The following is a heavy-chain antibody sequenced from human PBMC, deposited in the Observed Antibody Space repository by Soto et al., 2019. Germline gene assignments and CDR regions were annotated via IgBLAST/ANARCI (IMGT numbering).Heavy chain of an antibody. Sequence: GGSLRLSCAASGFTFSDYYMSWIRQAPGKGLEWASYISSSGSTIYYADSVKGRFTISRDNAKNSLYLQMNSLRAEDTAVYYSRGEYTPFDPWGQGTLVTVSS. J-gene: IGHJ5*02. CDR2: ISSSGSTI. CDR1: GFTFSDYY. CDR3: RGEYTPFDP. D-gene: IGHD3-10*01. V-gene: IGHV3-11*01.